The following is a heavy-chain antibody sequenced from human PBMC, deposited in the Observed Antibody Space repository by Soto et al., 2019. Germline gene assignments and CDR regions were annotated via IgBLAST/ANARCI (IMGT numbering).Heavy chain of an antibody. CDR1: GASLSDNY. Sequence: SETLSLTCAVYGASLSDNYCNWLRQPPGKGLEWIGEINHSGNTNYNPSLRSRVTISIDTSKNQLSLNLRSVSAADTAVYYCARDVRGWNRGSYYYYGMDVWGQGTTVTVSS. CDR3: ARDVRGWNRGSYYYYGMDV. J-gene: IGHJ6*02. V-gene: IGHV4-34*01. CDR2: INHSGNT. D-gene: IGHD6-19*01.